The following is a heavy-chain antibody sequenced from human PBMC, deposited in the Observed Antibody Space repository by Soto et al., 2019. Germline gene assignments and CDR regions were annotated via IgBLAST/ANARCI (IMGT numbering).Heavy chain of an antibody. CDR2: INHSGST. V-gene: IGHV4-34*01. D-gene: IGHD6-19*01. Sequence: SETLSLTCAVYGGSFSGYYWSWIRQPPGKGLEWIGEINHSGSTNYNPSLKSRVTISVDTSKNQFSLKLSSVTAADTAVYYCARVKDSSGGDPWGQGTLVTVSS. CDR3: ARVKDSSGGDP. J-gene: IGHJ5*02. CDR1: GGSFSGYY.